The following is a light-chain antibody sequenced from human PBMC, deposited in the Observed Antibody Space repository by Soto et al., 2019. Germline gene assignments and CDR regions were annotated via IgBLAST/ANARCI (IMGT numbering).Light chain of an antibody. V-gene: IGKV3-15*01. Sequence: EIVMTTSPATLSVSPGDRATLSCRASPSVSSTLAGYQLKPGQPPRLLIYGASTRATGIPARFSGSGSGTEFTLTSSSPQSEEFAVYYAQQYNRWPPYTFGERKKRDIK. CDR3: QQYNRWPPYT. CDR1: PSVSST. J-gene: IGKJ2*01. CDR2: GAS.